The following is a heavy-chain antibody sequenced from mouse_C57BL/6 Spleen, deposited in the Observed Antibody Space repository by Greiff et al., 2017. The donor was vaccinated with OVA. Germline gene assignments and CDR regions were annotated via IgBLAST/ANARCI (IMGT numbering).Heavy chain of an antibody. V-gene: IGHV1-52*01. CDR2: IDPSDSDT. Sequence: QVQLQQPGAELVRPGSSVKLSCKASGYTFTSYWMHWVKQRPIQGLEWIGNIDPSDSDTHYNQKFKDKATLTVDKSSSTAYMQLSSLTSEDSAVYYCARGGSTMITYFDYWGQGTTLTVSS. CDR1: GYTFTSYW. J-gene: IGHJ2*01. D-gene: IGHD2-4*01. CDR3: ARGGSTMITYFDY.